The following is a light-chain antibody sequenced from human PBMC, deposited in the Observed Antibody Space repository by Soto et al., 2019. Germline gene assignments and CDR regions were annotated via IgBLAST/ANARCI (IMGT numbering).Light chain of an antibody. J-gene: IGKJ5*01. CDR1: QSIGTW. CDR2: DAS. CDR3: QQSDTYPLT. V-gene: IGKV1-5*01. Sequence: DIQMTQSPSTLSASVVDRVTITCLASQSIGTWLAWYQHRPGKAPSLLIYDASTLRSGVPSRFSGSGSGTEFTLTISSLQADDFATYYCQQSDTYPLTFGQGTRLETK.